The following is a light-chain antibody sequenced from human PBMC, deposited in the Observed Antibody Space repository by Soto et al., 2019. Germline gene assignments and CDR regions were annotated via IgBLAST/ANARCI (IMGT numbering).Light chain of an antibody. CDR2: DTS. CDR3: QQRSNWPPIT. V-gene: IGKV3D-20*02. CDR1: QSLTISF. Sequence: VLSQSPGTLSLSPGERATLSCRASQSLTISFIAWYQQRPGQAPRLLIYDTSSRASGIPDRFSGSGSGTDFTLTISSLEPEDFAVYYCQQRSNWPPITFGQGTRLEI. J-gene: IGKJ5*01.